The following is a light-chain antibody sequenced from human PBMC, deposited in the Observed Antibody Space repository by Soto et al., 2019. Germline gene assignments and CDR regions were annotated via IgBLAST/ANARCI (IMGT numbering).Light chain of an antibody. Sequence: EIVLTQSPGTLYFSPVEGSTLSFSVSQSVDSKDLAWYQQKPGQAPRILIYDTSTRATGVPTGFSGSRSGAEFTLTINSLQSEDFAVYYCQPYNNWPLTFGGGTKVDIK. CDR3: QPYNNWPLT. CDR1: QSVDSKD. CDR2: DTS. V-gene: IGKV3-15*01. J-gene: IGKJ4*01.